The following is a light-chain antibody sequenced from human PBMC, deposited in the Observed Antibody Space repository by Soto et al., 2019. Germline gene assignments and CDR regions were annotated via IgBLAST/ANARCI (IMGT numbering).Light chain of an antibody. V-gene: IGLV4-69*01. J-gene: IGLJ2*01. CDR2: LNSDVSH. CDR1: SGHSSYA. Sequence: QPVLTQSPSASASLGASVKLTCTLSSGHSSYAIAWHQQQPEKGPRYLMKLNSDVSHSKGDGIPDRFSGSSSGAERYLTISSLQSEDEADYFCQTWGTGPVVFGGGTKLTVI. CDR3: QTWGTGPVV.